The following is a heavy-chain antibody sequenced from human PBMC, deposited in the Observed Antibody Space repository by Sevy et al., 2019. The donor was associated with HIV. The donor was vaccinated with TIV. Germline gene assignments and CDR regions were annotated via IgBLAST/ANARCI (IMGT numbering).Heavy chain of an antibody. CDR3: ARSLAAAENWFDP. J-gene: IGHJ5*02. V-gene: IGHV3-48*01. D-gene: IGHD6-13*01. CDR1: GFTFREYS. CDR2: ISGSSTTI. Sequence: GSLRLSCVGSGFTFREYSMNWVRQAPGKGLEWVSYISGSSTTIEHADSVKGRFSISRDNADNSVFLQMNRLRVEDTAVYYCARSLAAAENWFDPWGQRTLVTVSS.